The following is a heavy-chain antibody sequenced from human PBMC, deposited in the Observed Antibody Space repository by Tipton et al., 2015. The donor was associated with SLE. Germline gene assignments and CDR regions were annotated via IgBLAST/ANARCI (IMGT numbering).Heavy chain of an antibody. CDR1: GGSVNEYY. J-gene: IGHJ4*02. V-gene: IGHV4-59*02. D-gene: IGHD3-9*01. Sequence: GSLRLSCTVSGGSVNEYYWSWIRQAPGEGLEWIGFIYHNESPTYNPSLRRRVTMSVDTSKNQFSLKLSSVTAADTAVYYCARAGILTGYYPYFDYWGQGTLVTVSS. CDR3: ARAGILTGYYPYFDY. CDR2: IYHNESP.